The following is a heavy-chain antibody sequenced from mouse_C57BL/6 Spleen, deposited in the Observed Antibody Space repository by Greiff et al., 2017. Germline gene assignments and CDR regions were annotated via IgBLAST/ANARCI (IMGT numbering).Heavy chain of an antibody. V-gene: IGHV8-8*01. CDR1: GYSLSTFGMG. D-gene: IGHD2-4*01. CDR3: ARYDCDGAWFAY. J-gene: IGHJ3*01. Sequence: QVQLKESGPGLLQPSQTLSLTCSFSGYSLSTFGMGVGWIRQPSGKGLEWLAHIWWDDDKYYNPVLKSRLTISKDTSKNQVFLKIANVDTADTATYYCARYDCDGAWFAYWGQGTLVTVSA. CDR2: IWWDDDK.